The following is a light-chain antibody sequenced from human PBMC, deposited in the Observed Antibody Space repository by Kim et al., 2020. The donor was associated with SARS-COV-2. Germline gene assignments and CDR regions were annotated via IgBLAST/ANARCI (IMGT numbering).Light chain of an antibody. J-gene: IGLJ2*01. CDR1: HSDVGGYNY. CDR3: SSYTSSSTVV. Sequence: GQSITISCTGTHSDVGGYNYVSWYQQHPGKAPKLMIYDVSNRPSGVSNRFSGSKSGNTASLTISGLQAGDEADYYCSSYTSSSTVVFGGGTQLTVL. CDR2: DVS. V-gene: IGLV2-14*03.